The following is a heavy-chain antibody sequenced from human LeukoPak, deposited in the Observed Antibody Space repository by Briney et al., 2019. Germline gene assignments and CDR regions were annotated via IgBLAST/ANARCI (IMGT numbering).Heavy chain of an antibody. J-gene: IGHJ4*02. V-gene: IGHV1-2*02. D-gene: IGHD1-26*01. Sequence: ASVKVSCKASGYTFTGYYMHWVRQAPGQGLEWMGWINPDSGDTTYAQKFQGRVTMTRDTSISTAYMELSRLTSDDTAVYYCAREEGSYPESLDSWGQGSLVTVS. CDR1: GYTFTGYY. CDR3: AREEGSYPESLDS. CDR2: INPDSGDT.